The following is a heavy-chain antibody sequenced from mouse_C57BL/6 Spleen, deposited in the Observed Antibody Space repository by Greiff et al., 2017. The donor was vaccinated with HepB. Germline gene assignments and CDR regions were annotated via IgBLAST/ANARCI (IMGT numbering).Heavy chain of an antibody. D-gene: IGHD2-3*01. V-gene: IGHV1-61*01. Sequence: QVQLKQPGAELVRPGSSVKLSCKASGYTFTSYWMDWVKQRPGQGLEWIGNIYPSDSETHYNQKFKDKATLTVDKSSSTAYMQLSSLTSEDSAVYYCARGFYDGYLDYWGQGTTLTVSS. CDR3: ARGFYDGYLDY. J-gene: IGHJ2*01. CDR2: IYPSDSET. CDR1: GYTFTSYW.